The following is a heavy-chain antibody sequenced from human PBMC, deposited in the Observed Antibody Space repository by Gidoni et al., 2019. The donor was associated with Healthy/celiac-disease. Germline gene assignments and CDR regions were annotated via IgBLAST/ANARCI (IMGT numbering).Heavy chain of an antibody. D-gene: IGHD6-19*01. CDR2: IYYSGST. CDR3: ARDIAVAGAYYYYGMDV. CDR1: GGSISSYY. V-gene: IGHV4-59*01. J-gene: IGHJ6*02. Sequence: QVQLQESGPGLVKPSETLSLTCTVSGGSISSYYWSWIRQPPGKGLEWIGYIYYSGSTNYNPSLKSRVTISVDTSKNQFSLKLSSATAADTAVYYCARDIAVAGAYYYYGMDVWGQGTTVTVSS.